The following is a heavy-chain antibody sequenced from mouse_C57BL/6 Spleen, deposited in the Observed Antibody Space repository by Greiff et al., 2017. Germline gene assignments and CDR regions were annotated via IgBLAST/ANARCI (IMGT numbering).Heavy chain of an antibody. D-gene: IGHD4-1*01. V-gene: IGHV1-64*01. CDR3: ATNWDEYYAMDY. CDR2: IHPNSGST. J-gene: IGHJ4*01. Sequence: QVQLQQPGAELVKPGASVKLSCKASGYTFTSYWMHWVKQRPGQGLEWIGMIHPNSGSTNYNEKFKIKATLTVDKSSSTAYMQLSSLTSEDSAVYYCATNWDEYYAMDYWGQGTSVTVSS. CDR1: GYTFTSYW.